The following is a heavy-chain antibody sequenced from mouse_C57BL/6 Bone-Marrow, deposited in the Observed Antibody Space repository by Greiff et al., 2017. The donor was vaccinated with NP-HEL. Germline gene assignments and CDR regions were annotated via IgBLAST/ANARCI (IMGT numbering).Heavy chain of an antibody. V-gene: IGHV5-16*01. CDR1: GFTFSDYY. CDR2: INYDGSST. D-gene: IGHD1-1*01. J-gene: IGHJ1*03. Sequence: EVKVVESEGGLVQPGSSMKLSCTASGFTFSDYYMAWVRQVPEKGLEWVANINYDGSSTYYLDSLKSRFIISRDNAKNILYLQMSSLKSEDTATYYCARGYGTPWYFDVWGTGTTVTVSS. CDR3: ARGYGTPWYFDV.